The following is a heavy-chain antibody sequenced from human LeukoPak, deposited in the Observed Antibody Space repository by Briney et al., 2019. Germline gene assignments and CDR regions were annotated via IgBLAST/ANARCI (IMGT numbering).Heavy chain of an antibody. CDR2: ISYDGSNK. CDR3: ARDLYGSFDY. CDR1: GFTFSSYA. D-gene: IGHD3-10*01. J-gene: IGHJ4*02. V-gene: IGHV3-30-3*01. Sequence: GGSLRLSCAASGFTFSSYAMHWVRQAPGKGLEWVAVISYDGSNKYYADSVKGRFTISRDNSKNTLYLQMNRLRAEDTAVYYCARDLYGSFDYWGQGTLVTVSS.